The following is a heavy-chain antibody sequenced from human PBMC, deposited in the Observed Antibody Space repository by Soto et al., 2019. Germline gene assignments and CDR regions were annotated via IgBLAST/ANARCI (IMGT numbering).Heavy chain of an antibody. J-gene: IGHJ4*02. Sequence: LRLSCTTSGFTFGGYAMSWVRQAPGKGLEWVGFIRGRGYGGTTEYAASVRGRFTISRDDYNSIAYLEMNSLKTEDTAVYYCARDTPYGYETSGYPHYWGQGALVTVSS. CDR1: GFTFGGYA. D-gene: IGHD3-22*01. CDR2: IRGRGYGGTT. CDR3: ARDTPYGYETSGYPHY. V-gene: IGHV3-49*04.